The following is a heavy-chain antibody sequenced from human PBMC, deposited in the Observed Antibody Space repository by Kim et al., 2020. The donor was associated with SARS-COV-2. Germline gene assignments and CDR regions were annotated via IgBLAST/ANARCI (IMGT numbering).Heavy chain of an antibody. CDR2: INPNSGGT. V-gene: IGHV1-2*02. J-gene: IGHJ4*02. D-gene: IGHD3-22*01. Sequence: ASVKVSCKASGYTFTGYYMHWVRQAPGQGLEWMGWINPNSGGTNYAQKFQGRVTMTRDTSISTAYMELSRLRSDDTAVYYCARVVMGGRRGYYYSDYWGQGTLVTVSS. CDR3: ARVVMGGRRGYYYSDY. CDR1: GYTFTGYY.